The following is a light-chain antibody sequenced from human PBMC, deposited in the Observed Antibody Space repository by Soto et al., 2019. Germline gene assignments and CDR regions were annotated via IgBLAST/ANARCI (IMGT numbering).Light chain of an antibody. CDR1: SSDIGTYNR. J-gene: IGLJ2*01. V-gene: IGLV2-18*02. Sequence: QSALTQPPSVSGSPGQSVTISCTGTSSDIGTYNRDSWYRQTPGAAPKLLIYEVTSRPSGVPDRFSGAKSGNTASLTISGLQAEDEAHYYCSTYVYPAPLVFGGGTKLTVL. CDR2: EVT. CDR3: STYVYPAPLV.